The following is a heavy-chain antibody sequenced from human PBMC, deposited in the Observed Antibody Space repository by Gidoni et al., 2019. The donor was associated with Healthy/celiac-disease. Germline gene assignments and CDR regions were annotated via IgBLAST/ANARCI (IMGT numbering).Heavy chain of an antibody. D-gene: IGHD3-22*01. CDR1: GFTFSSYW. Sequence: EVQLVESGGGLVQPGGSLRLSCAASGFTFSSYWMHWVRQAPGKGLVWVSRINSDGSSTSYADSVKGRFTISRDNAKNTLYLQMNSLRADDTAVYYCARGDYYDSSGAYYYYGMDVWGQGTTVTVSS. J-gene: IGHJ6*02. CDR2: INSDGSST. CDR3: ARGDYYDSSGAYYYYGMDV. V-gene: IGHV3-74*01.